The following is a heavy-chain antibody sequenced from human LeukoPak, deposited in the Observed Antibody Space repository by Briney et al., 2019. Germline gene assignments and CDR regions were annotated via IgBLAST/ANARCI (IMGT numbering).Heavy chain of an antibody. D-gene: IGHD2-2*01. Sequence: ASVKVSCKASGYTFTGYYMHWVRQAPGQGLEWMGWINPNSGGTNYAQKFQGRVTMTRDTSISTAYMELSRLRSDDTAVYYCARGRGLQYQLLRYYYYYMDVWAKGPRSPSP. CDR1: GYTFTGYY. J-gene: IGHJ6*03. V-gene: IGHV1-2*02. CDR3: ARGRGLQYQLLRYYYYYMDV. CDR2: INPNSGGT.